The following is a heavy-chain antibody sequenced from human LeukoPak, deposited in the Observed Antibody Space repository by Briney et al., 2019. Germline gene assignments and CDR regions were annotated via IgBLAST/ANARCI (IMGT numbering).Heavy chain of an antibody. D-gene: IGHD2-8*01. CDR3: AKDRCSNGIGCYYYYMDV. V-gene: IGHV3-21*01. CDR2: ISSSSSYM. J-gene: IGHJ6*03. Sequence: GGSLRLSCAASGFTFNTYSMNWVRQAPGKGLEWVSCISSSSSYMYYADSVRGRFSISRDSSKNILYLQMNSLRAEDTAVYYCAKDRCSNGIGCYYYYMDVWGKGTTVTISS. CDR1: GFTFNTYS.